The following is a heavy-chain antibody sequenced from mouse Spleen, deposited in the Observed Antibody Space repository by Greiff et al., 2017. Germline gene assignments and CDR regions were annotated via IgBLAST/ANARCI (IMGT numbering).Heavy chain of an antibody. V-gene: IGHV3-6*01. CDR3: ARVVNAMDY. J-gene: IGHJ4*01. D-gene: IGHD6-2*01. Sequence: EVQRVESGPGLVKPSQSLSLTCSVTGYSITSGYYWNWIRQFPGNKLEWMGYISYDGSNNYNPSLKNRISITRDTSKNQFFLKLNSVTTEDTATYYCARVVNAMDYWGQGTSVTVSS. CDR2: ISYDGSN. CDR1: GYSITSGYY.